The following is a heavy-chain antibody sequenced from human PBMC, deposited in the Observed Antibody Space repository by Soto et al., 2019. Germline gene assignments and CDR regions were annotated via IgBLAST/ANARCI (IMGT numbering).Heavy chain of an antibody. D-gene: IGHD2-2*01. Sequence: GKGLEWVSSISSSSSYIYYADSVKGRFTISRDNAKNSLYLQMNSLRAEDTAVYYCAREFTDGREWVPAANWFDPCGEGTLVT. CDR3: AREFTDGREWVPAANWFDP. J-gene: IGHJ5*02. V-gene: IGHV3-21*01. CDR2: ISSSSSYI.